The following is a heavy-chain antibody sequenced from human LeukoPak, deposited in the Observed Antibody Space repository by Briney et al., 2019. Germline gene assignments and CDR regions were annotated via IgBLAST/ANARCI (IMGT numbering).Heavy chain of an antibody. CDR3: ARVMWYSSGWYYFDY. CDR2: ISSSGITI. CDR1: GFTFSSYE. Sequence: QPGGSLRLSCAASGFTFSSYEMNWVRQAPGKGLEWVSYISSSGITIYYADSVKGRFTISRDNAKNSLYLQMNSLRAEDTAVYYCARVMWYSSGWYYFDYWGQGTLVTVSS. V-gene: IGHV3-48*03. J-gene: IGHJ4*02. D-gene: IGHD6-19*01.